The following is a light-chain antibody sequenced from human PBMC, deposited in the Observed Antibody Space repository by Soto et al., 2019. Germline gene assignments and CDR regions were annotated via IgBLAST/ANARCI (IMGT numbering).Light chain of an antibody. Sequence: EIVMTQSPATLSVSPGERATLSCRASQSVSSNLAWYQQKPGQAPTLLIYGASTRATGIPARISGSGSGTEFTLTISSLQSEDLAVYYCQQYNNWPPLTVGGGTKVDIK. V-gene: IGKV3-15*01. CDR1: QSVSSN. J-gene: IGKJ4*01. CDR2: GAS. CDR3: QQYNNWPPLT.